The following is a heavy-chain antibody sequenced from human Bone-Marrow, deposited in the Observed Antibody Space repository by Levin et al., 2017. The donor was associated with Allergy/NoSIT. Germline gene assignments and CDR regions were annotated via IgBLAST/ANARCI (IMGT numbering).Heavy chain of an antibody. V-gene: IGHV4-59*01. Sequence: NSSETLSLTCTVSSGSITNYYWSWIRQPPGKRLEWIGFIYYNGDTNYNPSLQSRVSMSIDTSEKQFSLRLRSVTAADTAMYYCASGPLTMVRGIILSWGQGTQVTVSS. D-gene: IGHD3-10*01. CDR3: ASGPLTMVRGIILS. CDR1: SGSITNYY. CDR2: IYYNGDT. J-gene: IGHJ5*02.